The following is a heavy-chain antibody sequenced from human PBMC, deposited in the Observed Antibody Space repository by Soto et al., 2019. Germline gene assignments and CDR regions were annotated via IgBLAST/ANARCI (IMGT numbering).Heavy chain of an antibody. D-gene: IGHD5-12*01. Sequence: GGSLRLSCAASGFTFSSYAMSWVRQAPGKGLEWVSAISGSGGSTYYADSVKGRFTISRDNSKNTLYLQMNSLRAEDTAVYYCAKDEERDMVATITYYFDYWGQGTLVTVSS. CDR2: ISGSGGST. V-gene: IGHV3-23*01. CDR1: GFTFSSYA. J-gene: IGHJ4*02. CDR3: AKDEERDMVATITYYFDY.